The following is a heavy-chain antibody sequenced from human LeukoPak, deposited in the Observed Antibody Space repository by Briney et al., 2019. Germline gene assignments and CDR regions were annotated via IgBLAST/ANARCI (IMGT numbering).Heavy chain of an antibody. D-gene: IGHD3-22*01. Sequence: PSETLSLTCTVSGGSISSYYWSWIRQPPGKGLEWIGYIYYSGSTNYNPSLKSRVIISVDTSKNQFSLKLSSVTAADTAVYYCARVAAYYDSSGYYDTPLTYYYYMDVWGKGTTVTISS. V-gene: IGHV4-59*01. CDR3: ARVAAYYDSSGYYDTPLTYYYYMDV. CDR1: GGSISSYY. J-gene: IGHJ6*03. CDR2: IYYSGST.